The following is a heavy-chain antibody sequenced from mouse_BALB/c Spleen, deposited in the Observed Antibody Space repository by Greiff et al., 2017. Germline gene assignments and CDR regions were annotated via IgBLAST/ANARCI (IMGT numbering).Heavy chain of an antibody. CDR2: ISYDGSN. Sequence: DVKLQESGPGLVKPSQSLSLTCSVTGYSITSGYYWNWIRQFPGNKLEWMGYISYDGSNNYNPSLKNRISITRDTSKNQFFLKLNSVTTEDTATYYCARGGLLLYYAMDYWGQGTSVTVSS. V-gene: IGHV3-6*02. J-gene: IGHJ4*01. D-gene: IGHD2-3*01. CDR1: GYSITSGYY. CDR3: ARGGLLLYYAMDY.